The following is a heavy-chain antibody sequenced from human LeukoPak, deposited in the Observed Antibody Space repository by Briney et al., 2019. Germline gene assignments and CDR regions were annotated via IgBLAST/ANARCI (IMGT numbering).Heavy chain of an antibody. V-gene: IGHV4-59*08. Sequence: SETLSLTCTVSGGFISSYYWSWIRQPPGKGLEWIGYIYYSGSTNYNPSLKSRVTISVDTSKNQFSLKLSSVTAADTAVYYCARLLGSYHYYFDYWGQGTLVTVSS. J-gene: IGHJ4*02. CDR2: IYYSGST. CDR3: ARLLGSYHYYFDY. D-gene: IGHD1-26*01. CDR1: GGFISSYY.